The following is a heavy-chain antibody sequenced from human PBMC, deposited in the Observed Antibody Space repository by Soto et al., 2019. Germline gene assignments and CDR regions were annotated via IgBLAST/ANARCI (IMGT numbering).Heavy chain of an antibody. D-gene: IGHD6-6*01. V-gene: IGHV3-7*01. Sequence: EVQLVESGGGLVQPGGSLRLSCAASGFTFNRYWMGWVRQAPGKGPEWLANIKQDGSERYYVDSVKGRFTISSDNVKKSVYLQMNSLRAEDTAVYYCTRTISALPGDDYWGQGTLVTVSS. CDR2: IKQDGSER. CDR1: GFTFNRYW. J-gene: IGHJ4*02. CDR3: TRTISALPGDDY.